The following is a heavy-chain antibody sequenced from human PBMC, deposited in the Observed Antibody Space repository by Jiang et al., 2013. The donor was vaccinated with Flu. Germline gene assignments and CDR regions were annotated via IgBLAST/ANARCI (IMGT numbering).Heavy chain of an antibody. CDR1: GFSLNSSGVN. V-gene: IGHV2-5*06. J-gene: IGHJ4*02. Sequence: KPTQTLTLTCTFSGFSLNSSGVNVGWIRQPPGKALEWLALIYWDDDERYSPSLKNRLTITKDTSKTQVVLTMTNVDPVDTGTYYCAHSPTTGTYTSFNYWGQGTLVTVSA. CDR2: IYWDDDE. D-gene: IGHD1-26*01. CDR3: AHSPTTGTYTSFNY.